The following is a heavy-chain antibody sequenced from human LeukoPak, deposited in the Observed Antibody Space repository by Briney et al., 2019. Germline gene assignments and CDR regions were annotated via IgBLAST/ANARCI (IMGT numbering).Heavy chain of an antibody. J-gene: IGHJ4*02. CDR1: GGSISSSSYY. V-gene: IGHV4-39*01. D-gene: IGHD6-13*01. CDR2: IYYSGST. Sequence: SETLSLTCTASGGSISSSSYYWGWIRQPPGKGLEWIGSIYYSGSTYYNPSLKSRVTISVDASKNQFSLKLSSVTAADTAVYYCARIPGYSSSWYYFDYWGQGTLVTVSS. CDR3: ARIPGYSSSWYYFDY.